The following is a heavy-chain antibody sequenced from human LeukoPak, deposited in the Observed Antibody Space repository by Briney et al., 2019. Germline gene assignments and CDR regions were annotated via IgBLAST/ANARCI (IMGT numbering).Heavy chain of an antibody. Sequence: SETLSLTCTVSDGSISSSSYYWGWIRQPPGKGLEWIGSIYYSGNTYYNPSLKSRVTISVDTSKNQFSLKLISVTAADTAVYYCARRASSGFRFDYWGQGTLVTVSS. CDR2: IYYSGNT. CDR1: DGSISSSSYY. J-gene: IGHJ4*02. CDR3: ARRASSGFRFDY. V-gene: IGHV4-39*01. D-gene: IGHD6-19*01.